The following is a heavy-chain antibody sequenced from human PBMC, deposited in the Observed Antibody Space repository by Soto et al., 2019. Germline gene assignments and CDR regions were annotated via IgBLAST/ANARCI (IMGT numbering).Heavy chain of an antibody. V-gene: IGHV1-8*01. J-gene: IGHJ4*02. Sequence: ASVKVSCKASGYTFTSYDINWVRQATGQGLEWMGWMNPNSGNTGYAQKFQGRVTMTRNTSISTAYMELSSLRSEDTAVYYCARGLYYDSSGYTEFDYWGQGTLVTVS. CDR1: GYTFTSYD. CDR2: MNPNSGNT. D-gene: IGHD3-22*01. CDR3: ARGLYYDSSGYTEFDY.